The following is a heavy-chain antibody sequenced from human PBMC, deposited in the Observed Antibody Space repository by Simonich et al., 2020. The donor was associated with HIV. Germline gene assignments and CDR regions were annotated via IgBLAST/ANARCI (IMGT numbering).Heavy chain of an antibody. D-gene: IGHD6-13*01. V-gene: IGHV4-59*08. Sequence: QVQLQESGPGLVKPSETLSLTCTVSGDTISSYSWSWIRQPPGKGLEWIGHIYYTGITNYNPSLKSRFTISVDTSKNQFSLNLTSVTAADTAVYYCARGLFLSSWAPFHYWGQGTLVTVSS. CDR3: ARGLFLSSWAPFHY. J-gene: IGHJ4*02. CDR2: IYYTGIT. CDR1: GDTISSYS.